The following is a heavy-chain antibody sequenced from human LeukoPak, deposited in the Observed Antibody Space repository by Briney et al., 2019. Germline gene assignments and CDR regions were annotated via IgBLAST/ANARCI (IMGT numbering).Heavy chain of an antibody. D-gene: IGHD3-10*01. CDR3: AAGGSGPVDY. Sequence: GGSLRLSCVASGFTFSSYSMNWVRQAPGKGLEWVSCISSTSRYIYYADSVKGRFTISRDNAKNSLYLQMNSLRAEDTAVYYCAAGGSGPVDYWGQGTLVTVSS. CDR2: ISSTSRYI. V-gene: IGHV3-21*01. J-gene: IGHJ4*02. CDR1: GFTFSSYS.